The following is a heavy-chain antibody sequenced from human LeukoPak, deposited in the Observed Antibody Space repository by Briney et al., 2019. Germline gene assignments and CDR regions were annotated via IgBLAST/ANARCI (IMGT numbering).Heavy chain of an antibody. CDR3: ARGVYIAAAQYGY. CDR2: IYYSGTT. D-gene: IGHD6-13*01. CDR1: GGSISSYY. V-gene: IGHV4-59*01. Sequence: PSETLSLTCTVFGGSISSYYWSWIRQPPGKGLEWIGYIYYSGTTNYNPSLKSRVTISVDTSRNQFSLKLSSVTAADTAVYYCARGVYIAAAQYGYWGQGTLVTVSS. J-gene: IGHJ4*02.